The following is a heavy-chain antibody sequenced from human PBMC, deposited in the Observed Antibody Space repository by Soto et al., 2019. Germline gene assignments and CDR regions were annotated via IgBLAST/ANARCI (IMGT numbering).Heavy chain of an antibody. D-gene: IGHD4-17*01. CDR2: IYYSGST. CDR3: ATYYGDYVMGWFDP. V-gene: IGHV4-31*03. J-gene: IGHJ5*02. Sequence: SGTPSPTCTVSCGSISSGGYYWSWIRQHPGKGLEWIGYIYYSGSTYYNPSLKSRVTISVDTSKNQFSLKLSSVTAADTAVYYCATYYGDYVMGWFDPWGQGTLVTLSS. CDR1: CGSISSGGYY.